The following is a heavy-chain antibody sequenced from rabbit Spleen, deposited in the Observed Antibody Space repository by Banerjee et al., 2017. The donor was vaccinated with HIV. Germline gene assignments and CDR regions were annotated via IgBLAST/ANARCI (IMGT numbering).Heavy chain of an antibody. CDR1: GIDFSSYYY. D-gene: IGHD4-2*01. Sequence: QSLEESGGGLVQPVGSLTLTCKASGIDFSSYYYMSWVRQAPGKGLEWIACIRGGSSGSTYYANWAKGRFTISKTSSTVDLKMTSLTAADTAPYFCASGPNYSGTRLDVWGPGTLVTVS. J-gene: IGHJ6*01. CDR3: ASGPNYSGTRLDV. CDR2: IRGGSSGST. V-gene: IGHV1S40*01.